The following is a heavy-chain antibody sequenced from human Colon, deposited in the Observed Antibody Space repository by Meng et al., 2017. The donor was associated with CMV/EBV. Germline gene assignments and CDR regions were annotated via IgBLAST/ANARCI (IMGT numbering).Heavy chain of an antibody. Sequence: SLKISCVVSGFTFRDYYMSRIRHAPGKGLEGVSFITAGCTSIYYADSVKGRFTISRDNAKNSLYLQMNSLRAEDTAMYYCARENYYESKYYYEGVDYWGQGTLVTVSS. CDR2: ITAGCTSI. D-gene: IGHD3-22*01. CDR3: ARENYYESKYYYEGVDY. J-gene: IGHJ4*02. V-gene: IGHV3-11*01. CDR1: GFTFRDYY.